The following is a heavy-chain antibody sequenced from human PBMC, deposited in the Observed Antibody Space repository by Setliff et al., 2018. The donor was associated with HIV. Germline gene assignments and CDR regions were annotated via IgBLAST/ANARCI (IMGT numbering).Heavy chain of an antibody. V-gene: IGHV2-70*11. CDR1: GFSLSPRGMS. CDR2: IDWDDAK. CDR3: ARGSESLTYFDN. D-gene: IGHD3-10*01. J-gene: IGHJ4*02. Sequence: VSGPTLVNPTQTLTLTCTFSGFSLSPRGMSVSWIRQPPGKALEWLARIDWDDAKYYSTSLKTRLTISKDTSKNQVVLTMTNMDPVDTATYYCARGSESLTYFDNLGPGTLVTVSS.